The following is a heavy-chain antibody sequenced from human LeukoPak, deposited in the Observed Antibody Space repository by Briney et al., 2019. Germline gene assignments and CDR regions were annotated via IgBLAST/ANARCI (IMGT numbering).Heavy chain of an antibody. CDR2: IYSGGST. Sequence: GGSLRLTCAASGFTVSSNYMSWVRQAPGKGLEWVSIIYSGGSTYYTDSVRGRFIISRDISKNTLYLQMNSLRAEDTAVYYCARVGDCGRASCYAIDYWGQGTLVTVSS. J-gene: IGHJ4*02. V-gene: IGHV3-66*01. CDR3: ARVGDCGRASCYAIDY. CDR1: GFTVSSNY. D-gene: IGHD2-2*01.